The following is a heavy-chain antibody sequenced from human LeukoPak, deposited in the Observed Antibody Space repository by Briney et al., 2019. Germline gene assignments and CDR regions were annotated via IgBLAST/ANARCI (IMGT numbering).Heavy chain of an antibody. J-gene: IGHJ4*02. CDR1: GYTFTGYF. Sequence: GASVKVSCKASGYTFTGYFMHWVRQAPAQGLEWMGRINPNSGGTDYAQKFQGRVTMTRDTSINTAYMELSRLSSDDTAVYYCAREFNNNWPFDYWGQGTLVTVSS. CDR2: INPNSGGT. D-gene: IGHD1-1*01. V-gene: IGHV1-2*06. CDR3: AREFNNNWPFDY.